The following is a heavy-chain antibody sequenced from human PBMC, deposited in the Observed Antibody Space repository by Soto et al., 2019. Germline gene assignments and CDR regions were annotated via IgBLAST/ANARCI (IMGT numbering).Heavy chain of an antibody. Sequence: GGSLRPSCAASGFTFSSYWMHWVRQAPGKGLVWVSRINSDGSSTSYADSVKGRFTISRDNAKNTLYLQMNSLRAEDTAVYYCARNVAALGNYIDYWGQGTLVTVSS. CDR3: ARNVAALGNYIDY. J-gene: IGHJ4*02. CDR1: GFTFSSYW. D-gene: IGHD6-13*01. V-gene: IGHV3-74*01. CDR2: INSDGSST.